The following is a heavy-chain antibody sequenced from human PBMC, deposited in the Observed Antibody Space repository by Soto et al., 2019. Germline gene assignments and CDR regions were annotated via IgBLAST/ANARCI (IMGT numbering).Heavy chain of an antibody. CDR2: IYYGGST. CDR3: ARSGGKEGYYYDSSGYYPTAKVGWFDP. CDR1: GGSISSGDYY. J-gene: IGHJ5*02. Sequence: PSETLSLTCTVSGGSISSGDYYWSWIRQPPGKGLEWIGYIYYGGSTYYNPSLKSRVTISVDTSKNQFSLKLSSVTAADTAVYYCARSGGKEGYYYDSSGYYPTAKVGWFDPWGQGTLVTVSS. V-gene: IGHV4-30-4*01. D-gene: IGHD3-22*01.